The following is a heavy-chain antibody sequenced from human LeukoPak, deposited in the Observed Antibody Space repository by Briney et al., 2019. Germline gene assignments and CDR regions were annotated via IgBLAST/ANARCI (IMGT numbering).Heavy chain of an antibody. CDR2: MYFRGST. D-gene: IGHD2-2*01. Sequence: PSETLSLTCTVSGDSISRHYWSWIRQPAGKGLEWIGRMYFRGSTNYNPSLKSRVTMSLDMSKNQFSLKLTSVTAADTAVYYCAREDCSSTSCYPYYFDYWGQGTLVTVSS. CDR3: AREDCSSTSCYPYYFDY. V-gene: IGHV4-4*07. CDR1: GDSISRHY. J-gene: IGHJ4*02.